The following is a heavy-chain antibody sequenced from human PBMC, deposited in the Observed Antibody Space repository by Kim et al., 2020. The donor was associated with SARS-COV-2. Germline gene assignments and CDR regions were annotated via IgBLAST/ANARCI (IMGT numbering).Heavy chain of an antibody. CDR1: GGTFSSYA. CDR3: ARELLGGGSGLLGY. Sequence: SVKVSCKASGGTFSSYAISWVRQAPGQGLEWMGGIIPIFGTANYAQKFQGRVTITADESTSTAYMELSSLRSEDTAVYYCARELLGGGSGLLGYWGQGTLVTVSS. J-gene: IGHJ4*02. CDR2: IIPIFGTA. D-gene: IGHD3-16*01. V-gene: IGHV1-69*13.